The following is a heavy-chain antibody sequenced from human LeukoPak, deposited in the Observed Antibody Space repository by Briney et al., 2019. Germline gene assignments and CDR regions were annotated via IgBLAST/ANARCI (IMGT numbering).Heavy chain of an antibody. J-gene: IGHJ4*02. V-gene: IGHV3-74*01. D-gene: IGHD3-16*01. CDR3: ARDRGALDY. CDR2: INTDGSYS. CDR1: GFTFSNYW. Sequence: GGSLRLSCAASGFTFSNYWMHGVRQVPGKGLVWVSRINTDGSYSIYADSVKGRLTISRDNAKNTVYLQMNSLRVEDAAVYYCARDRGALDYWGQGTLVTVSS.